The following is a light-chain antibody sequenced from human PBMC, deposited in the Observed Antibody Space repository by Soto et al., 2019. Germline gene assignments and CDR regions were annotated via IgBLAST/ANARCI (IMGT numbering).Light chain of an antibody. CDR3: EQRSDWPST. Sequence: EIVLPQSPATLSLSPGDRATLSCRASQSVGSYLGWYQQRPGQAPRLLIYDASNRATGIPARFSGSGSGTDFTLTISSLEPEDFAVYYGEQRSDWPSTFGGGTKVEIK. CDR1: QSVGSY. V-gene: IGKV3-11*01. J-gene: IGKJ4*01. CDR2: DAS.